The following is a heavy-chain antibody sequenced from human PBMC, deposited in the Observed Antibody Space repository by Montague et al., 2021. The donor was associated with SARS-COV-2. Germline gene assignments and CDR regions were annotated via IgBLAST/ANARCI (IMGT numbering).Heavy chain of an antibody. CDR1: GGSISSYY. V-gene: IGHV4-59*08. D-gene: IGHD2-15*01. Sequence: SETLSLTCTVSGGSISSYYWSWIRQPPGKGLEWIGYIYYSRNTTYNPSLKSRVTISVDTSKNQFSLKVRSVTAADTAVYYCARRRERWSDAFDIWGQGTMVTVAS. CDR3: ARRRERWSDAFDI. J-gene: IGHJ3*02. CDR2: IYYSRNT.